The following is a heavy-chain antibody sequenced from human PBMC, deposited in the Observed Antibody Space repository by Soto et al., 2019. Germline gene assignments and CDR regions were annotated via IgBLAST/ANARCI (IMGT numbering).Heavy chain of an antibody. CDR3: ARCRRGILLTGYYMGAFDI. V-gene: IGHV4-4*07. CDR1: GCSISSYY. CDR2: IYTSGST. J-gene: IGHJ3*02. Sequence: SESLSLTCTDSGCSISSYYWSWIRQPAGKGLEWIGRIYTSGSTNYNPSLKSRVTMSVDTSKNQFSLKLSSVTAADTAVYYCARCRRGILLTGYYMGAFDIWGQGTMVTVSS. D-gene: IGHD3-9*01.